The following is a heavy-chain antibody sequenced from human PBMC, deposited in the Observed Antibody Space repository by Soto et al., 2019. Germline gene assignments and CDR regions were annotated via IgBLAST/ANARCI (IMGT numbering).Heavy chain of an antibody. CDR2: ISGPSIYI. D-gene: IGHD2-8*01. CDR3: ASGFRNGFNV. CDR1: GFTFSGYS. Sequence: EVQLVESGGGLVKPGGSLRLSCVASGFTFSGYSINWVRQAPGKGLEWVSYISGPSIYIYYADSVKGRFTISRDNANSAVYLQMNSLRAEDTAVYYCASGFRNGFNVWGQGTTVSFSS. J-gene: IGHJ6*02. V-gene: IGHV3-21*01.